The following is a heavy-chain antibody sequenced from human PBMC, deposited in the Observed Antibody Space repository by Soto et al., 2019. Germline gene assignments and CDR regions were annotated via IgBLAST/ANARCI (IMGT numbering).Heavy chain of an antibody. CDR3: SRGPWREFGDSNPFT. V-gene: IGHV4-38-2*01. CDR2: IYHSGDT. Sequence: SETLSLTCAVSGYSINRGYFWGWIRQPPGKGLEWIGSIYHSGDTYYNPSLKRRVTISVDTSKNQFSLKLTSVTAADTAMYFFSRGPWREFGDSNPFTWDQGALLTVSS. D-gene: IGHD4-17*01. CDR1: GYSINRGYF. J-gene: IGHJ5*02.